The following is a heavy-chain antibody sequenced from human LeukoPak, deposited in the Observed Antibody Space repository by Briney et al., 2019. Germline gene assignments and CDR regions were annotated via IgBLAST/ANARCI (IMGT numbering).Heavy chain of an antibody. CDR1: GYSISSGYY. V-gene: IGHV4-38-2*01. D-gene: IGHD3-16*01. CDR2: IYHSGST. CDR3: ARSPGGDDY. J-gene: IGHJ4*02. Sequence: SETLSLTCAVSGYSISSGYYWGWIRQPPGKGLEWIGSIYHSGSTYYNPSLKSRVTISVDRSKNQFSLKLSSVTAADTAVYYCARSPGGDDYWDQGTLVTVSS.